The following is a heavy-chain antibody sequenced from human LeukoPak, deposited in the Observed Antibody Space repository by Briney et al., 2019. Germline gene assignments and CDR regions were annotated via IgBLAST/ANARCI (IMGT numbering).Heavy chain of an antibody. CDR2: ISGSGGST. CDR1: GFTFSSYA. J-gene: IGHJ4*02. V-gene: IGHV3-23*01. Sequence: PGGSLRLSCTASGFTFSSYAMSWVRQAPGKGLEWVSAISGSGGSTYYADSVKGRFTISRDNSKNTLYLQMNSLRAEDTAVYYCAKDVRYFDNPFDYWGQGTLVTVSS. D-gene: IGHD3-9*01. CDR3: AKDVRYFDNPFDY.